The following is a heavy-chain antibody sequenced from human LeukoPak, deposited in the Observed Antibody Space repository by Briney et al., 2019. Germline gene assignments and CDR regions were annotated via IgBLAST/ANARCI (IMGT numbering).Heavy chain of an antibody. V-gene: IGHV4-34*01. CDR3: ARRDYCTSSSCYESYNWFDP. CDR2: INHSGST. D-gene: IGHD2-2*01. Sequence: SETLSLTCAVYGGSFSGYYWSWIRQPPGKGLEWIGEINHSGSTNYSPSLKSRVTISVDTSNNQFSLKLTSVTAADTAMYYCARRDYCTSSSCYESYNWFDPWGQGNLVTVSS. J-gene: IGHJ5*02. CDR1: GGSFSGYY.